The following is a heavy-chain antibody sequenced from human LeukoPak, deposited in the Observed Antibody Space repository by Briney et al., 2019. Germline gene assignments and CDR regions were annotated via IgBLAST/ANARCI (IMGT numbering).Heavy chain of an antibody. V-gene: IGHV4-39*07. Sequence: SETLSLTCTVSGGSITRSSYHWGWIRQPPGKGLEWIGSIYYSGATYYNPSLKSRVTILVDTSKNQFSLRLSSVNAADTAVYYCARGDTFFDYWGQGTLVTVSS. J-gene: IGHJ4*02. CDR1: GGSITRSSYH. D-gene: IGHD2/OR15-2a*01. CDR2: IYYSGAT. CDR3: ARGDTFFDY.